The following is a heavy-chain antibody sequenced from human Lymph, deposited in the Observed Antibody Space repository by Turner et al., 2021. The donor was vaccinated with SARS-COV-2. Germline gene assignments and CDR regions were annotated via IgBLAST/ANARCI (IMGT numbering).Heavy chain of an antibody. V-gene: IGHV3-30*18. Sequence: VQRVGSGGGVVQPGRSLRPSCAASGFTFSSYGMHWVRQAPGKGLEWVAVISYDGSNKYYADSVKGRFTISRDNSKNTLYLQMNSLRPEDTAVYYCAKGGFYDILTGYSNFDYWGQGTLVTVSS. CDR2: ISYDGSNK. D-gene: IGHD3-9*01. J-gene: IGHJ4*02. CDR1: GFTFSSYG. CDR3: AKGGFYDILTGYSNFDY.